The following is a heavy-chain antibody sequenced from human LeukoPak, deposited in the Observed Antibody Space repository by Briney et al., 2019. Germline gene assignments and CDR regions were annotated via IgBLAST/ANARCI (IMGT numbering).Heavy chain of an antibody. V-gene: IGHV1-2*02. D-gene: IGHD3-22*01. CDR1: GGTFSSYA. CDR2: INPNSGGT. CDR3: ARGYYDSSNYEYFQH. J-gene: IGHJ1*01. Sequence: GASVKVSCKASGGTFSSYAISWVRQAPGQGLGWMGWINPNSGGTNSAQKFQGRVTMTRDTSIITAYMELSRLRSDDTAVYFCARGYYDSSNYEYFQHWGQGTLVTVSS.